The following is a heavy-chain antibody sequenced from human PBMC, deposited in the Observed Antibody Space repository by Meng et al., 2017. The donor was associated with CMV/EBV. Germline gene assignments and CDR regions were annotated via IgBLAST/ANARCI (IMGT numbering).Heavy chain of an antibody. CDR2: ISWNSGSI. J-gene: IGHJ6*02. Sequence: GESLKISCAASGFTFSSYGMHWVRQAPGKGLEWVSGISWNSGSIGYADSVKGRFTISRDNAKNSLYLQMNSLRAEDTAVYYCARETWQWLVGVWGQGTTVTVSS. V-gene: IGHV3-48*04. CDR1: GFTFSSYG. CDR3: ARETWQWLVGV. D-gene: IGHD6-19*01.